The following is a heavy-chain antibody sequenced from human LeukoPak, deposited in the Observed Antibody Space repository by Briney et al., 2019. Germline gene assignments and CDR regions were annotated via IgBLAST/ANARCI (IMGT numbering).Heavy chain of an antibody. CDR3: ASEMVRGASYYFDY. V-gene: IGHV1-2*02. Sequence: ASVKVSCKASGYTFTGYYVHWVRQAPGQGLEWMGWINPDSGGTNYAQKFQGRVTMTRDTSISTAYMELSRLRSDDTAVYYCASEMVRGASYYFDYWGQGTLVTVSS. CDR1: GYTFTGYY. J-gene: IGHJ4*02. D-gene: IGHD3-10*01. CDR2: INPDSGGT.